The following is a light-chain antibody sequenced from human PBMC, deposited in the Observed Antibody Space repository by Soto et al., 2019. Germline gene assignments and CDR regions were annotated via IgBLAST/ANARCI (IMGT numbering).Light chain of an antibody. V-gene: IGKV3D-20*01. CDR3: RQYGSSPQT. CDR2: DAS. J-gene: IGKJ1*01. Sequence: EIVLKQSPATLSLSPGERATLSCGASQSVGSSYLAWYQQKPGLAPRLLIYDASSRATGIPDRFSGSGSGTDFTLTISRLEPEDFAVYYCRQYGSSPQTFGQGTKVDIK. CDR1: QSVGSSY.